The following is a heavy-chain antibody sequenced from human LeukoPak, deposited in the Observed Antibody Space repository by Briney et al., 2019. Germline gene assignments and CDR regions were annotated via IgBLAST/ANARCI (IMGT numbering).Heavy chain of an antibody. D-gene: IGHD5-18*01. CDR2: IKSYGSGGTT. J-gene: IGHJ3*02. Sequence: GESLRLSCAASGMKFSDAWMSWVRQAPGKGPEWVGRIKSYGSGGTTDYGAPVKGRFTISRDGSKNMVYLQMNSLETEDTAVYYCTWIRKALGGFDTWGQGTMVTVSS. CDR1: GMKFSDAW. CDR3: TWIRKALGGFDT. V-gene: IGHV3-15*01.